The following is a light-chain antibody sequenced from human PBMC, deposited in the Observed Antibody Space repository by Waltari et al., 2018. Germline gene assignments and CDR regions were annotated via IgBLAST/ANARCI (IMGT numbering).Light chain of an antibody. Sequence: QSALTQPASVSGSLGQSITISCSGTSSDVGNYNLVSWYRQFPGEAPNLFLYGGTERPSEISDRFSGSKFGNRASLTISGLQAEDEADYYCSSYAGNSAIVFGGGTKVTVV. CDR1: SSDVGNYNL. CDR2: GGT. V-gene: IGLV2-23*01. CDR3: SSYAGNSAIV. J-gene: IGLJ3*02.